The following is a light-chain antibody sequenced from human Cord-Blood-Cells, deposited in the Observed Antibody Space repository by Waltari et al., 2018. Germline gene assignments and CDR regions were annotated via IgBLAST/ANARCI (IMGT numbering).Light chain of an antibody. Sequence: DIVMTQYPDPLAVSLGERATINCKSSQSVLYSSNNKNYLAWYQQKPGQPPKLLIYWASTRESGVPDRFSGSGSGTDFTLTISSLQAEDVAVYYCQQYYSTPFTFGPGTKVDIK. J-gene: IGKJ3*01. CDR3: QQYYSTPFT. CDR1: QSVLYSSNNKNY. V-gene: IGKV4-1*01. CDR2: WAS.